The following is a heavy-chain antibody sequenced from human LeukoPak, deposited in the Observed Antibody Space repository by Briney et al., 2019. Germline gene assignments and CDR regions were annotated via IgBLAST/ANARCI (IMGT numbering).Heavy chain of an antibody. V-gene: IGHV3-30*02. Sequence: GGSLRLSCAASGFTFTSFGLHWVRQPPGKGLEWVAFIPYDGSNKYYAYSVKGPFTISRDNSKNTVYLEKNTLRADDTAVYFCARKAYCSGGSCYRSPDYFYFDVWGKGTTVTVSS. CDR3: ARKAYCSGGSCYRSPDYFYFDV. J-gene: IGHJ6*03. CDR1: GFTFTSFG. CDR2: IPYDGSNK. D-gene: IGHD2-15*01.